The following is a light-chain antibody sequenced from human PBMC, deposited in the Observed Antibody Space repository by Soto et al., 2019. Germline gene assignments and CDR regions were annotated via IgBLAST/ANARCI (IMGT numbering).Light chain of an antibody. J-gene: IGKJ1*01. CDR2: DAS. CDR3: QQRRYWPVT. CDR1: QSVSSY. V-gene: IGKV3-11*01. Sequence: EIVLTQSPAILSMSPGERATLSCRASQSVSSYFAWYQQKPGQAPRLLFYDASNRATGAPARFSGSGSGTDFTLTISSLEAEDFAVYYCQQRRYWPVTFGQGTKVDIK.